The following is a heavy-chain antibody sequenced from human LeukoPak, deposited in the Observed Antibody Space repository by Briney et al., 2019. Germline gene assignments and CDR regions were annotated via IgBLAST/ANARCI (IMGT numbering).Heavy chain of an antibody. CDR3: ATTSSGAH. V-gene: IGHV4-39*07. CDR2: IYYSGST. D-gene: IGHD7-27*01. J-gene: IGHJ1*01. CDR1: GGSISSSSYY. Sequence: PSETLSLTCTVSGGSISSSSYYWGWIRQPPGKGLEWIGSIYYSGSTYYNPSLKSRVTISVDRSKNQFSLKLSSVTAADTAVYYCATTSSGAHWGQGTLVTVSS.